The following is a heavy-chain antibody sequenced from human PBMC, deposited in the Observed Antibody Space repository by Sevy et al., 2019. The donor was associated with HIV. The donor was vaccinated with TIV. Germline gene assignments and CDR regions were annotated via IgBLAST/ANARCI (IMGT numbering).Heavy chain of an antibody. V-gene: IGHV4-34*01. D-gene: IGHD2-2*01. CDR1: GGSFSGYY. CDR3: ARGLPAEGDIVVVPAGYNWFDP. CDR2: INHSGST. J-gene: IGHJ5*02. Sequence: SETLSLTCAVYGGSFSGYYWSWIRQPPGKGLEWIGEINHSGSTNYNPSLKSRVTISVDTSKNQFSLKLGSVTAADTAVYYCARGLPAEGDIVVVPAGYNWFDPWGQGTLVTVSS.